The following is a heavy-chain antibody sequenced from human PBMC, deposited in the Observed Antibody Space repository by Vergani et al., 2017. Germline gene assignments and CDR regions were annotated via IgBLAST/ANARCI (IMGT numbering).Heavy chain of an antibody. J-gene: IGHJ6*03. CDR1: GGSISSGGYY. CDR2: IYYSGST. CDR3: ARGPGAYRFVYYYYMDV. D-gene: IGHD4-11*01. Sequence: QVQLQESGPGLVKPSQTLSLTCTVSGGSISSGGYYLSWIRQHPGKGLEWIGYIYYSGSTYYNPSLKSRVTISVDTSKNQFSLKLSSVTAADTAVYYCARGPGAYRFVYYYYMDVWGKGTTVTVSS. V-gene: IGHV4-31*03.